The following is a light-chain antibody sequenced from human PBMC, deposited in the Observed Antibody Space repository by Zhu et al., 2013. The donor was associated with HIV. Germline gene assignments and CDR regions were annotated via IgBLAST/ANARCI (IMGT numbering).Light chain of an antibody. V-gene: IGKV3-15*01. CDR2: GAS. Sequence: EIVMTQFPATLSLSPGERAQLSCRANQNVSTNLAWYQHRPGQAPRVLIYGASTRATGVPARFNGGGSGTDFTLTISSLQSEDFAVYFCQQYDNLRITFGQGTRLEIK. CDR1: QNVSTN. CDR3: QQYDNLRIT. J-gene: IGKJ5*01.